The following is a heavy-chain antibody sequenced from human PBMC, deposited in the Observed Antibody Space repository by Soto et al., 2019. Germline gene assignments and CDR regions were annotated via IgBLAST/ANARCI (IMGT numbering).Heavy chain of an antibody. CDR1: GGTFSSYA. CDR2: IIPIFGTA. Sequence: QVQLVQSGAEVKKPGSSVKVSCKASGGTFSSYAISWVRQAPGQGLEWMGGIIPIFGTANYAQKFQGRVTITADKSTSTVYVGLTSLRAEDTAVYYRASGGELRAQVGTGAYFDYWGQGTLVTVSS. V-gene: IGHV1-69*06. CDR3: ASGGELRAQVGTGAYFDY. D-gene: IGHD1-26*01. J-gene: IGHJ4*02.